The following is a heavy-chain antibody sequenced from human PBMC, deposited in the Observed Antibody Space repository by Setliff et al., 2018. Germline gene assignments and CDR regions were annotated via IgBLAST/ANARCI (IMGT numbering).Heavy chain of an antibody. CDR1: GASISSSSYY. D-gene: IGHD3-3*01. J-gene: IGHJ4*02. CDR2: IFYGGST. Sequence: KPSETLSLTCTVSGASISSSSYYWAWIRQPPGRGLELIGSIFYGGSTYYNPSLKSRVTISIDASKNQFSLKLDSVTAADTAVYYCARTDDDYNFYAYWGQGTLVTVSS. V-gene: IGHV4-39*07. CDR3: ARTDDDYNFYAY.